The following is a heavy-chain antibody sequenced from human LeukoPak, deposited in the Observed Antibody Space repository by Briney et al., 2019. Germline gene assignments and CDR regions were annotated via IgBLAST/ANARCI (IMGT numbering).Heavy chain of an antibody. CDR3: ARVPMVYARAHCFDY. J-gene: IGHJ4*02. V-gene: IGHV4-39*07. CDR2: IYYSGST. Sequence: SETLSLTCTVSGGSISSSSYYWGWIRQPPGKGLEWIGSIYYSGSTYYNPSLKSRVTISVDTSKNQFSLKLSSVTAADTAVYYCARVPMVYARAHCFDYWGQGTLVTVSS. D-gene: IGHD2-8*01. CDR1: GGSISSSSYY.